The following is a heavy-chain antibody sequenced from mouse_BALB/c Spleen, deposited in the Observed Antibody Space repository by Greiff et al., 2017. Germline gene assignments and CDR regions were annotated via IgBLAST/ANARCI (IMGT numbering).Heavy chain of an antibody. CDR3: ARRGQLRRGFAY. V-gene: IGHV5-9-4*01. Sequence: EVMLVESGGGLVKPGGSLKLSCAASGFTFSSYAMSWVRQSPEKRLEWVAEISSGGSYTYYPDTVTGRFTISRDNAKNTLYLEMSSLRSEDTAMYYCARRGQLRRGFAYWGQGTLVTVSA. CDR2: ISSGGSYT. J-gene: IGHJ3*01. CDR1: GFTFSSYA. D-gene: IGHD2-4*01.